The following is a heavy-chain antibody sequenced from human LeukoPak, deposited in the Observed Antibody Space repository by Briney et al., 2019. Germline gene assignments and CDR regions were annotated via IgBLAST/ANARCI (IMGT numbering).Heavy chain of an antibody. V-gene: IGHV3-48*02. Sequence: GGSLRLSCAASGFPFSNYGMNWVRQAPGEGLEWVSYIISSSSTIYYADSVKGRFTISRDNAKNSLYLQMNSLRDEDTAVYYCASIGWYSNEFDYWGQGTLVTVSS. CDR3: ASIGWYSNEFDY. CDR1: GFPFSNYG. CDR2: IISSSSTI. J-gene: IGHJ4*02. D-gene: IGHD6-19*01.